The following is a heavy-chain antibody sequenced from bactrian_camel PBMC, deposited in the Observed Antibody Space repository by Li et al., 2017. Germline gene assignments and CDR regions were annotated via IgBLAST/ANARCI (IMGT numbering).Heavy chain of an antibody. D-gene: IGHD2*01. J-gene: IGHJ4*01. V-gene: IGHV3S1*01. CDR1: EDTFDRNC. Sequence: QLVESGGGSVQAGGSLRLSCAASEDTFDRNCMAWFRQAPGKEREKVADIYPGGGIKSVADSVKGRFTISRDNTKNTVYLQMNRLKAEDTGMYYCAAEGPFVCFVVTAPASFSRWGQGTQVTVS. CDR3: AAEGPFVCFVVTAPASFSR. CDR2: IYPGGGIK.